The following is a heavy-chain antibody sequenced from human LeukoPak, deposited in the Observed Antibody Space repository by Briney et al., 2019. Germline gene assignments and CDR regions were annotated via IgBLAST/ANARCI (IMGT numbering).Heavy chain of an antibody. J-gene: IGHJ5*02. D-gene: IGHD3-10*01. CDR1: GGSISSGGYS. Sequence: SETLSLTCAVSGGSISSGGYSWSWIRQPPGKGLEWIGYIYHSGSTFYNPSLRSRVTISVDRSKNQFSLKLSSVTAADTAVYYCARNYYGSGSYWGGHNWFDPWGQGTLVTVSS. V-gene: IGHV4-30-2*01. CDR2: IYHSGST. CDR3: ARNYYGSGSYWGGHNWFDP.